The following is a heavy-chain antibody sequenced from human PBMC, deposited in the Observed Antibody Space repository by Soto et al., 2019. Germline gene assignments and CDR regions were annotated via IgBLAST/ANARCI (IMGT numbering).Heavy chain of an antibody. CDR3: AKALSGYDGMFRRYYYYYMDV. D-gene: IGHD5-12*01. J-gene: IGHJ6*03. CDR1: GFTFSSYA. CDR2: ISGSGGST. Sequence: GGSLRLSCAASGFTFSSYAMSWVRQAPGKGLEWVSAISGSGGSTYYADSVKGRFTISRDNSKNTLYLQMNSLRAEDTAVYYCAKALSGYDGMFRRYYYYYMDVWGKGTTVTVSS. V-gene: IGHV3-23*01.